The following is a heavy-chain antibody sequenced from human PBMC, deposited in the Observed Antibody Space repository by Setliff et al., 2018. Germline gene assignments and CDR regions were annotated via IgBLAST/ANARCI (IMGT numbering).Heavy chain of an antibody. J-gene: IGHJ4*02. CDR2: XXXXXTX. V-gene: IGHV4-61*02. CDR1: GGSLSSGPYY. CDR3: ARGRLLYVGDSHYFDN. D-gene: IGHD2-8*01. Sequence: SETMSLTCTVSGGSLSSGPYYWTWVRQPAGKGLEWLGXXXXXXTXNFSPSLNXRFTISADTSKNQFSLQLSSVTATDTAVYYCARGRLLYVGDSHYFDNWGQGTLVTVSS.